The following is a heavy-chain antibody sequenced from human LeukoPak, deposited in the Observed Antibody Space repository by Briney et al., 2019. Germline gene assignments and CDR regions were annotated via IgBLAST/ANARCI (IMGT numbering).Heavy chain of an antibody. V-gene: IGHV4-34*01. Sequence: SETLSLTCAVYGGSFSGYYWSWIRQPPGKGLEWIGEINHSGSTNYNPSLKSRVTISVDTSKNQFSLKLSSVTAADTAVYYCARELLGYCSSTSCYNYMDVWGKGTTVTVSS. CDR1: GGSFSGYY. CDR3: ARELLGYCSSTSCYNYMDV. J-gene: IGHJ6*03. CDR2: INHSGST. D-gene: IGHD2-2*02.